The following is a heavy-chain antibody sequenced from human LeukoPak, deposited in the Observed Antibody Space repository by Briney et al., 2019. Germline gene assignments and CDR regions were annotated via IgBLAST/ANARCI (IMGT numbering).Heavy chain of an antibody. V-gene: IGHV3-48*04. J-gene: IGHJ4*02. Sequence: GGSLRLSCAASGFTFGGYSINWVRQAPGKGLEWVSHIGGSSTTIYYADSVEGRFTISRNNAKNSLYLQMNSLRAEDTAVYYCASPTSITIRPGPFDYWGQGTLVTVSS. D-gene: IGHD3-9*01. CDR3: ASPTSITIRPGPFDY. CDR2: IGGSSTTI. CDR1: GFTFGGYS.